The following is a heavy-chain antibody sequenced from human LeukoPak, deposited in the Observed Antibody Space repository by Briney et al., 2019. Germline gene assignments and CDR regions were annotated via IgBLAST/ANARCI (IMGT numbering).Heavy chain of an antibody. CDR2: INHSGSA. V-gene: IGHV4-34*01. J-gene: IGHJ4*02. CDR3: ARARRGGQSHPFDY. D-gene: IGHD3-10*01. Sequence: PAETLSLTCAVYGGSLSGYYWSWVRQPLGKGLEWIGEINHSGSANYNPSLKSRVTISVDTSKNKFSLRLSSVTAADTAVYYCARARRGGQSHPFDYWGQGTLVTVSS. CDR1: GGSLSGYY.